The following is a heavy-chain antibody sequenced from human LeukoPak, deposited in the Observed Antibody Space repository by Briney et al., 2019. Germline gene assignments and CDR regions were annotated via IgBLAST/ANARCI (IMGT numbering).Heavy chain of an antibody. J-gene: IGHJ6*03. Sequence: GGSLRLSCAASGFTSSSYAMHWVRQAPGKGLEWVAIISFDESYKYYADSVKGRFTISRDKSKSTLYLQVNSLRGEDTAVYYCARDSYQGSGRHYYYYMDVWGKGTTVTVSS. CDR2: ISFDESYK. CDR1: GFTSSSYA. D-gene: IGHD3-10*01. CDR3: ARDSYQGSGRHYYYYMDV. V-gene: IGHV3-30*04.